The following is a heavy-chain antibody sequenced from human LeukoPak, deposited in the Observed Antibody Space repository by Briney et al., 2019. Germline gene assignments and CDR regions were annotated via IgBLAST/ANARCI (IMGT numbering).Heavy chain of an antibody. V-gene: IGHV1-69*13. CDR1: GGTFSSYA. CDR3: ARDLRGVMRFDY. J-gene: IGHJ4*02. CDR2: IIPIFGTA. Sequence: SVKVSCKASGGTFSSYAISWVRQAPGQGLEWMGGIIPIFGTANYAQKFQGRVTITADESTSTAYMELSSLRSEDTAVYYCARDLRGVMRFDYWGQGTLVTVSS. D-gene: IGHD3-10*01.